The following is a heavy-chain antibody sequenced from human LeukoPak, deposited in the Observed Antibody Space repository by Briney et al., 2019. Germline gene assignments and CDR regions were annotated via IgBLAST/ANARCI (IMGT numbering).Heavy chain of an antibody. D-gene: IGHD1-14*01. CDR2: VSSSSSYI. Sequence: GGSLSLSCAASGFTFSSYSMNWVRQAPGKGLEWVSSVSSSSSYIYYADSVKGRFTISRDNAKNSLYLQMNSLRAEDTAVYYCARDAGSELYYYYMDVWGKGTTVTISS. J-gene: IGHJ6*03. CDR3: ARDAGSELYYYYMDV. CDR1: GFTFSSYS. V-gene: IGHV3-21*01.